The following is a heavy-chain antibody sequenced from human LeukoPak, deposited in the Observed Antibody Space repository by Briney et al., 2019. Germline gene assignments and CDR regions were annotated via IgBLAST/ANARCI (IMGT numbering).Heavy chain of an antibody. V-gene: IGHV3-15*01. CDR3: TTEDYYYDSSGYYNFDY. CDR1: GFTFSNAW. J-gene: IGHJ4*02. D-gene: IGHD3-22*01. CDR2: IKSKTDGGTT. Sequence: PGGSLRLSCAASGFTFSNAWMSWVRQAPGKGLEWVGRIKSKTDGGTTDYAAPVKGRFTISRDDSKNTLYLQMNSLKTEDTAVYFCTTEDYYYDSSGYYNFDYWGQGTLVTVSS.